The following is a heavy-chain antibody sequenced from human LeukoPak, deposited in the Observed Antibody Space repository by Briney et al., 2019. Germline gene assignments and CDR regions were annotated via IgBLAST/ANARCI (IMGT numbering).Heavy chain of an antibody. J-gene: IGHJ6*03. CDR3: ARENYYYYYMDV. Sequence: GRSLRLSCAASGFTFDDYAMHWVRQAPGKGLEWVSGISWNSGSIGYADSVKGRFTISRDNAKNSLYLQMNSLRAEDTAVYYCARENYYYYYMDVWGKGTTVTVSS. CDR1: GFTFDDYA. V-gene: IGHV3-9*01. CDR2: ISWNSGSI.